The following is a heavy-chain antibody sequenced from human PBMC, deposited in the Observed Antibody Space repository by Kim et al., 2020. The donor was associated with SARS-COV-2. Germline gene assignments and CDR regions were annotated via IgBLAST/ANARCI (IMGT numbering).Heavy chain of an antibody. Sequence: NYAQKFQGRVTMTRDTSISTAYMELSRLRSDDTAVYYCAREGSQGYYFDYWGQGTLVTVSS. CDR3: AREGSQGYYFDY. J-gene: IGHJ4*02. V-gene: IGHV1-2*02.